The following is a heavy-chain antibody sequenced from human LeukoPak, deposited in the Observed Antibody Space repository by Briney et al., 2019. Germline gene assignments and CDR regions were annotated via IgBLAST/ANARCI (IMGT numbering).Heavy chain of an antibody. CDR2: IGTVGDT. V-gene: IGHV3-13*01. D-gene: IGHD6-25*01. Sequence: GGSLRLSCAASGFTFSSYDMHWVRQATGRGLEWVSVIGTVGDTYYPGSVKGRFTISRENAKNSLFLQMNSLRGEDTAVYYCARDGTPIYSSGWVYMDVWGKGTTVTISS. CDR3: ARDGTPIYSSGWVYMDV. CDR1: GFTFSSYD. J-gene: IGHJ6*04.